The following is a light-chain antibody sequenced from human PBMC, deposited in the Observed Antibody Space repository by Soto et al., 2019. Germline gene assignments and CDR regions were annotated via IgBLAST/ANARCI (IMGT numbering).Light chain of an antibody. Sequence: EIVLTQSPATLSSFPGDRVTLSCRASQAVNTRLAWYQHKPGQAPRLLIYQTSIRAAGIPARFSASGTGTDFTLTISDVQPEDFAVYFCQQYAGSPRTFGQGTKVDIK. J-gene: IGKJ1*01. V-gene: IGKV3D-11*01. CDR1: QAVNTR. CDR3: QQYAGSPRT. CDR2: QTS.